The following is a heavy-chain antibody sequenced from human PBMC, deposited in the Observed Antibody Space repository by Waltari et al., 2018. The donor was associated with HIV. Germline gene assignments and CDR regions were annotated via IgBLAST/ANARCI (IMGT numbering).Heavy chain of an antibody. CDR3: ARDRDDPSAYVRYYGDYGY. V-gene: IGHV4-61*02. J-gene: IGHJ4*02. CDR1: GGSISSGSYY. CDR2: IYTSGST. Sequence: QVQLQESGPGLVKPSQTLSLTCTVSGGSISSGSYYWSWIRQPDGKGLEWIGRIYTSGSTHSNPPLKSRVTISLDTSKNQFSLKLSSVTAADTAVYYCARDRDDPSAYVRYYGDYGYWGQGTLVTVSS. D-gene: IGHD4-17*01.